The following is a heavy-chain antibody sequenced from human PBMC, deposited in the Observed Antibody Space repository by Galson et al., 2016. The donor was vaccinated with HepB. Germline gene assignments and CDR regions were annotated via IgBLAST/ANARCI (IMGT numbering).Heavy chain of an antibody. Sequence: SLRLSCAASGFTSSNYNMNWVRQAPGKGLEWVSYIRSSSSIKYYTNSVKGRFTISRDNAKNSLFPQMNSLRDEETAVYYCATLGSYSGSFQSYGLDVWGQGTTVTVSS. V-gene: IGHV3-48*02. CDR1: GFTSSNYN. J-gene: IGHJ6*02. D-gene: IGHD1-26*01. CDR2: IRSSSSIK. CDR3: ATLGSYSGSFQSYGLDV.